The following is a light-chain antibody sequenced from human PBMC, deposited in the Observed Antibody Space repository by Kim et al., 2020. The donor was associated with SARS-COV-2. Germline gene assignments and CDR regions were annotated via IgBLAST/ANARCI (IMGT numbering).Light chain of an antibody. CDR3: AAWDDSLNGWV. Sequence: ELTQPPSASGTPGQRVTISCSGSSSNIGSNTVNWYQQLPGTAPKLLIYSNNQRPSGVPDRFSGSKSGTSASLAISGLQSEDEADYYCAAWDDSLNGWVFGGGTQLTV. V-gene: IGLV1-44*01. CDR1: SSNIGSNT. CDR2: SNN. J-gene: IGLJ3*02.